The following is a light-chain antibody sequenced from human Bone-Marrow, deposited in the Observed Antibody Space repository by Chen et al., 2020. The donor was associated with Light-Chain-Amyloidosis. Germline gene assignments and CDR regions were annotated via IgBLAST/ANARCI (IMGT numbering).Light chain of an antibody. CDR1: SGSIATNY. Sequence: NFMLTQPHSVSESPGKTVIISCTRSSGSIATNYVQWYQQRPGSSPTTVIYEDDQRPSGVPDRFSGSIDRSSNAAFLTISGLKTEDEADYYCQSYQGSSQGVFGGGTKLTVL. V-gene: IGLV6-57*01. J-gene: IGLJ3*02. CDR3: QSYQGSSQGV. CDR2: EDD.